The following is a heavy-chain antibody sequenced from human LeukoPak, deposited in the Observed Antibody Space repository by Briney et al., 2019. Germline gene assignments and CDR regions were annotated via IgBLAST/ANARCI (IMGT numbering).Heavy chain of an antibody. CDR1: GGSISGGSYY. V-gene: IGHV4-61*02. D-gene: IGHD3-22*01. CDR3: ARRASGYSFFDY. Sequence: SQTLSLTCTVSGGSISGGSYYWSWIRQPAGKGLEWIGRIYTSGNTNYNPSLKSRVTISVDTSKNQFSLKLSSVTAADTAVYYCARRASGYSFFDYWGQGTLVTVSS. J-gene: IGHJ4*02. CDR2: IYTSGNT.